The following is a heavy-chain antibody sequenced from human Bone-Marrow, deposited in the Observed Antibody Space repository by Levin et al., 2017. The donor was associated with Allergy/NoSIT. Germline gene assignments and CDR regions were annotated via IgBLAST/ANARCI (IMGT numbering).Heavy chain of an antibody. V-gene: IGHV4-39*01. Sequence: PSETLSLTCTVSGGSITSGGYYWGWIRQSPGKGLEWIGGIHYTGATYYNPSLKSRVTISVDTSGNQFSLKVGSVTAADTGVYYCGRPGDGRSGTEDWYFDLWGRGTLVTVSS. CDR3: GRPGDGRSGTEDWYFDL. D-gene: IGHD1-7*01. CDR1: GGSITSGGYY. J-gene: IGHJ2*01. CDR2: IHYTGAT.